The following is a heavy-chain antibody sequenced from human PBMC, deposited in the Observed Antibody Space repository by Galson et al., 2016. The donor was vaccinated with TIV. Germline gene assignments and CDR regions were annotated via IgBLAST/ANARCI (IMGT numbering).Heavy chain of an antibody. V-gene: IGHV4-39*01. D-gene: IGHD3-22*01. J-gene: IGHJ4*02. CDR2: LYYSGST. Sequence: ETLSLTCSVSGDSITSTYYYWGWIRQPPGKGLEWIGSLYYSGSTYYNPSLKSRVTISVDTSKNQFSLSLSSMTAADTAVFYCARQRLTMISRFESWGQGTQVTVSS. CDR3: ARQRLTMISRFES. CDR1: GDSITSTYYY.